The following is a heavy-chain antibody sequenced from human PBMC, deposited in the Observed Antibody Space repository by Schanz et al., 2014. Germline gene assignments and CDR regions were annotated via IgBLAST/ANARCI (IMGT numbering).Heavy chain of an antibody. J-gene: IGHJ2*01. D-gene: IGHD3-16*01. CDR2: ISAYNGHT. V-gene: IGHV1-18*01. CDR1: GGTFSSYS. CDR3: VRVPSRDVSFDL. Sequence: QVQLVQSGAEVKKPGSSVKVSCKASGGTFSSYSISWVRQAPGQGLEWMGRISAYNGHTDYAQKLQGRVIFTTDTSANTAYMELRSLRSDDTAHYYCVRVPSRDVSFDLWGRGTLVTVSS.